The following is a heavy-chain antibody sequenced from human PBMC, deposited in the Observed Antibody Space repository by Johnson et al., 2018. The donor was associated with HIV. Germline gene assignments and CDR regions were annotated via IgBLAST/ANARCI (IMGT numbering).Heavy chain of an antibody. V-gene: IGHV3-30-3*01. CDR3: ASNLPYDSSGYYYSGRDAFDI. J-gene: IGHJ3*02. CDR1: GFTFSSYA. CDR2: ISYDGSNK. D-gene: IGHD3-22*01. Sequence: QVQLVESGGGVVQPGRSLRLSCVASGFTFSSYAMHWVRQAPGKGLEWVAVISYDGSNKYYADSVKGRFTIPRDSSKNTLYLQMNSLRSEETDVYYCASNLPYDSSGYYYSGRDAFDIWGQGTMVTVSS.